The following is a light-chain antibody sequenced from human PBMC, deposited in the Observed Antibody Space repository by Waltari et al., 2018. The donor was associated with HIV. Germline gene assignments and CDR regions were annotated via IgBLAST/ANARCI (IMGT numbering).Light chain of an antibody. CDR1: QDVNNY. CDR2: AAS. Sequence: DIQMTQSTSSLSASVGDRVTITCQASQDVNNYVNWYQEKSGKGPKLLLFAASTLETGVPSRLSENGSGTDCTLIIRNLQPEAIGTYYCQQNDSGPITFGQVTRLEIK. V-gene: IGKV1-33*01. CDR3: QQNDSGPIT. J-gene: IGKJ5*01.